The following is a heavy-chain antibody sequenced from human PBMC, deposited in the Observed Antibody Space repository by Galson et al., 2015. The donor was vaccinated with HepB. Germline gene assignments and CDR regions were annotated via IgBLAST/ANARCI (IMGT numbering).Heavy chain of an antibody. CDR2: ISYDGSNK. J-gene: IGHJ4*02. V-gene: IGHV3-30*18. CDR1: GFTFSSYG. Sequence: SLRLSCAASGFTFSSYGMHWVRQAPGKGLEWVAVISYDGSNKYYADSVKGRFTISRDNSKNTLYLQMNSLRAEDTAVYYCAKDDAVVVPAAMRGFDDWGQGTLVTVSS. CDR3: AKDDAVVVPAAMRGFDD. D-gene: IGHD2-2*01.